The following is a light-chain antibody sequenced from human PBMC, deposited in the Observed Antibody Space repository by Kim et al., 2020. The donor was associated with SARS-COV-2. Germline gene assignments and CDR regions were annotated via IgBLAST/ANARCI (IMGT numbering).Light chain of an antibody. CDR3: LLSYGGDRPV. V-gene: IGLV7-46*01. Sequence: GHYPNWFQQKPGQAPTTLIYDRSNKNSWTPARFSGSLLGGKAALTLSGAQPEDEAGYYCLLSYGGDRPVFGGGTQLTVL. CDR2: DRS. J-gene: IGLJ3*02. CDR1: GHY.